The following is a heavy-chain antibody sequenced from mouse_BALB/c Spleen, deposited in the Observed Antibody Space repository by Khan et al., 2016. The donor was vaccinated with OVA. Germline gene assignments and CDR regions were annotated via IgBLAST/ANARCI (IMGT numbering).Heavy chain of an antibody. D-gene: IGHD3-1*01. CDR2: IYPGNSDT. J-gene: IGHJ3*01. V-gene: IGHV1-5*01. Sequence: VQLQQSGTVLARPGASVKMSCKASGYSFTSYLIPWVKQRPGQGLEWIGDIYPGNSDTTYNQKFKDKAKLTAVTSANTAYMELSSLTNEDSAVYYCARGGYCSFAYWGQGTLVTVSA. CDR1: GYSFTSYL. CDR3: ARGGYCSFAY.